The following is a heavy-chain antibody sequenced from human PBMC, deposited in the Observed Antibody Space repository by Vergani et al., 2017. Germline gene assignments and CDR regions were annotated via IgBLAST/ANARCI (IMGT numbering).Heavy chain of an antibody. V-gene: IGHV6-1*01. CDR1: GDSVSSKSAA. J-gene: IGHJ4*02. CDR2: TYFKSRWYN. CDR3: ARTYGGKSDY. D-gene: IGHD4-23*01. Sequence: QVQLQQSGPGLVKPSQTLSLTCAISGDSVSSKSAAWNWIRQSPSRGLEWLGRTYFKSRWYNEYAISVKSRITINPDTSKNQFSMQLNSVTPEDTAIYYCARTYGGKSDYWGQGTLVTVSS.